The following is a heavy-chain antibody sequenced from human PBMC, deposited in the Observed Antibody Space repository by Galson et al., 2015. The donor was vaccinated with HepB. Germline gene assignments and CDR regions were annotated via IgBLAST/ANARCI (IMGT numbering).Heavy chain of an antibody. CDR2: VSPTSGAT. CDR3: ARDGIFSRDYDGFDI. CDR1: GYTFTPCY. Sequence: SVKVSCKAYGYTFTPCYLHWVPQAPGQGPKCIGWVSPTSGATAYAQKVEGRVTLTRDTSINTAYMELSSLTSDDTALYYCARDGIFSRDYDGFDIWGQGTMITVSS. J-gene: IGHJ3*02. D-gene: IGHD1-14*01. V-gene: IGHV1-2*02.